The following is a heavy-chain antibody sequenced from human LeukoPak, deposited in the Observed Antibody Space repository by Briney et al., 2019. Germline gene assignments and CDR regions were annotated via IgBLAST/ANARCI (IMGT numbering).Heavy chain of an antibody. V-gene: IGHV4-59*01. Sequence: KASETLSLTCTVSGGSISSYYWSWIRQPPGKGLEWIGYIYYSGSTNYNPSLKSRVTISVDTSKNQFSLKLSSVTAADTAVYYCASYSSSWYRGAEYFQHWGQGTLVTVSS. CDR3: ASYSSSWYRGAEYFQH. CDR1: GGSISSYY. J-gene: IGHJ1*01. CDR2: IYYSGST. D-gene: IGHD6-13*01.